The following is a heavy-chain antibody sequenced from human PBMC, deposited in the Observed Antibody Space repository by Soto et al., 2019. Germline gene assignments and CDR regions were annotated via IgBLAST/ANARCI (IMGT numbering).Heavy chain of an antibody. Sequence: EVQLVESGGGLVQPGGSLRLSCAASGFTFSSYSMNWVRKAPGKVLDWVSYIRSSSSTIYYADSVKGRVNIFRHNAKNSLYLQMNSLRAANTAVYYCAREGRDLNWFVTWCQGTLVTVSS. CDR1: GFTFSSYS. J-gene: IGHJ5*02. CDR3: AREGRDLNWFVT. CDR2: IRSSSSTI. V-gene: IGHV3-48*01. D-gene: IGHD2-21*02.